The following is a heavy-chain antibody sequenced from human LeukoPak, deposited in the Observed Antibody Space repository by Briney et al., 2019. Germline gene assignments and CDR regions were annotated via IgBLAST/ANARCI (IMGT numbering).Heavy chain of an antibody. CDR2: IWYDGTKK. D-gene: IGHD3-3*01. CDR1: GFTFSDFG. CDR3: ARERQNKDFWSGGDY. J-gene: IGHJ4*02. V-gene: IGHV3-33*01. Sequence: GGSLRLSCAASGFTFSDFGMHWVRQAPGKGLEWVAVIWYDGTKKYYADSVKGRFTISRDDSKNTLYLQMNTLRPEDTAVYYCARERQNKDFWSGGDYWGQGTLVTVSS.